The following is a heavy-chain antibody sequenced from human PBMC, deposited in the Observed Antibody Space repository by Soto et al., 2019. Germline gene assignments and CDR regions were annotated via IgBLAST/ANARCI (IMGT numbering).Heavy chain of an antibody. CDR1: GGSFSGYY. CDR3: ARGRWLDY. J-gene: IGHJ4*02. CDR2: INHSGST. Sequence: QVQLQQWGAGLLKPSETLSLTCAVYGGSFSGYYWSWIRQPPGKGLEWIGEINHSGSTNYNPSLKSRVPISVDTSKNQFALKLSSVTAADTAVYYCARGRWLDYWGQGTLVTVSS. V-gene: IGHV4-34*01.